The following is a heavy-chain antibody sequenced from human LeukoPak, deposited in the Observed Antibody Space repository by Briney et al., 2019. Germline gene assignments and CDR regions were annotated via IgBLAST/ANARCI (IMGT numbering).Heavy chain of an antibody. CDR1: GFTFSSYA. D-gene: IGHD4-23*01. V-gene: IGHV3-23*01. CDR2: ISSSADST. CDR3: AKPLEKYTYGGNFDY. J-gene: IGHJ4*02. Sequence: PGGSLRLSCEAFGFTFSSYAMSWVRQAPGKGLAWVSVISSSADSTYYADSVKGRFTISRDNSKNTLYLQMNNLRAEDTAVYYCAKPLEKYTYGGNFDYWGQGILVTVSS.